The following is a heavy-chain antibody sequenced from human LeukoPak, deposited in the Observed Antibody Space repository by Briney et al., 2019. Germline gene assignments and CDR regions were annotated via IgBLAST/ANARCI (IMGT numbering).Heavy chain of an antibody. D-gene: IGHD4-23*01. V-gene: IGHV4-59*01. CDR3: ATTATHYGANEVIVPEYFFH. Sequence: SETLSLTCTVSGGSISSYYWSLIRQPPGKGLEWIGYISYSGNTNYYPSLKSRVTISVATSKNQLSLKLSSVTAADTAVYYCATTATHYGANEVIVPEYFFHWGQGTLVTVSS. CDR1: GGSISSYY. CDR2: ISYSGNT. J-gene: IGHJ1*01.